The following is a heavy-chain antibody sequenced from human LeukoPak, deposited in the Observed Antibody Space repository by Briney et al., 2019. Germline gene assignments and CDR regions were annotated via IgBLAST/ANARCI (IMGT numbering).Heavy chain of an antibody. CDR2: ISLAGQA. CDR3: SRESGPFCPFGY. J-gene: IGHJ4*02. V-gene: IGHV4/OR15-8*02. CDR1: GXSISGTNW. D-gene: IGHD1-26*01. Sequence: SETLSLTCGVSGXSISGTNWWSWVRQPPGQGLEWIGEISLAGQANYNPSLNGRVTMSLDKSSNQLSLHLTSVTAADTATYFCSRESGPFCPFGYWGQGTLVIVSS.